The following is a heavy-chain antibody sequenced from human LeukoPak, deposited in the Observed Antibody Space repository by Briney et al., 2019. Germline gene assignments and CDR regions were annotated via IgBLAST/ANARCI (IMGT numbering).Heavy chain of an antibody. CDR3: AKVGAARYFEY. CDR1: GFTFSSYA. D-gene: IGHD4/OR15-4a*01. Sequence: GGSLRLSCAASGFTFSSYAMSWVRQAPGKGLEWVSAISGSGGSTYYADSVKGRFTISRDNSKNTLYLQMNSLRAEVTAVYYCAKVGAARYFEYWGQGTLVTVSS. CDR2: ISGSGGST. V-gene: IGHV3-23*01. J-gene: IGHJ4*02.